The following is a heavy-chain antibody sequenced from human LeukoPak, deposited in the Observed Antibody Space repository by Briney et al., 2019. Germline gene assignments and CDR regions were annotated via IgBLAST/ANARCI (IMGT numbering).Heavy chain of an antibody. J-gene: IGHJ4*02. CDR1: GYSFSSYS. D-gene: IGHD3-3*01. Sequence: GESLKISCKGLGYSFSSYSIGWVRQMPGKGLEWMGIIYPDVSDTRYSPSFQGQVTISADKSFSTACLQWSSLKASDTAMYYCARQYYDFWSGYPRQTYYFDYWGQGTLVTVSS. CDR2: IYPDVSDT. CDR3: ARQYYDFWSGYPRQTYYFDY. V-gene: IGHV5-51*01.